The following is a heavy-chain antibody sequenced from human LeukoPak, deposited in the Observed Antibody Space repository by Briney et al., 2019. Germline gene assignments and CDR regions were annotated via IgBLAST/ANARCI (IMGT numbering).Heavy chain of an antibody. V-gene: IGHV3-15*01. J-gene: IGHJ4*02. CDR2: IKSNSDGGRT. D-gene: IGHD3-3*01. Sequence: GGSLRLSCAVSGFTFSNAWMSWVRQAPGKGLEWVGRIKSNSDGGRTDSAAPVKGRFTISRDDSKNTLYLQMNSLKTEDTGVYYCTTDPQRGYYFDYWGQGTLVSVSS. CDR1: GFTFSNAW. CDR3: TTDPQRGYYFDY.